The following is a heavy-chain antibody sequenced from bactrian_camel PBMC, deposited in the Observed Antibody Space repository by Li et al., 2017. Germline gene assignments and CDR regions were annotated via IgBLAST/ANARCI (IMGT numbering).Heavy chain of an antibody. CDR3: AAATRIQRGKSVLHPSHYNY. CDR2: LDAGRGRP. J-gene: IGHJ4*01. CDR1: GYTSRAHC. D-gene: IGHD2*01. V-gene: IGHV3S1*01. Sequence: HVQLVESGGGSVQAGGSLRLSCAASGYTSRAHCMAWFRQSPGKEREGVAALFLDAGRGRPYYAESVKGRFTISRDNAKDTTLYLQMDRLKAEDTAMYYCAAATRIQRGKSVLHPSHYNYWGQGTQVTVS.